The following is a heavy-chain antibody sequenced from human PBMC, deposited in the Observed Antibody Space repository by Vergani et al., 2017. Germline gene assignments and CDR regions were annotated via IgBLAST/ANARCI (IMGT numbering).Heavy chain of an antibody. D-gene: IGHD6-13*01. Sequence: EVQLVQSGAEVKKPGESLRISCKGSGYSFTSYWIIWVRQMPGKGLEWMGRIDPSDSYTNYSPSFQGHVTISADKSISTAYLQWSSLKASDTAMYYCARASRGIAAAGTNLYIWGQGTMVTVSS. J-gene: IGHJ3*02. CDR3: ARASRGIAAAGTNLYI. CDR1: GYSFTSYW. V-gene: IGHV5-10-1*03. CDR2: IDPSDSYT.